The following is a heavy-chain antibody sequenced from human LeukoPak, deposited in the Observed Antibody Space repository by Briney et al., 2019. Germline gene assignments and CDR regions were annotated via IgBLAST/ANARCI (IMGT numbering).Heavy chain of an antibody. CDR3: ARVGRYGFWSGPFPRDV. J-gene: IGHJ6*04. D-gene: IGHD3-3*01. CDR1: GGSISSSSYY. CDR2: IYYSGST. V-gene: IGHV4-39*07. Sequence: SETLSLTCTVSGGSISSSSYYWGWIRQPPGKGLEWIGSIYYSGSTYYNPSLKSRVTISVDTSENQFSLKLSSVTAADTAVYYCARVGRYGFWSGPFPRDVWGKGTTVTVSS.